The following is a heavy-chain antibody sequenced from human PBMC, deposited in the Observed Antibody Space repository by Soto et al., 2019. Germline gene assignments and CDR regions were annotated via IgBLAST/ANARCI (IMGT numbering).Heavy chain of an antibody. CDR3: ARRRLGTVTTVDAHDAFDI. V-gene: IGHV1-2*04. J-gene: IGHJ3*02. CDR1: GYTFTGYY. Sequence: ASVKVSCKASGYTFTGYYMHWVRQAPGQGLEWMGWINPNSGGTNYAQKFQGWVTMTRDTSISTAYMELSRLRSDDTAVYYCARRRLGTVTTVDAHDAFDIWGQGTMVTVSS. CDR2: INPNSGGT. D-gene: IGHD4-17*01.